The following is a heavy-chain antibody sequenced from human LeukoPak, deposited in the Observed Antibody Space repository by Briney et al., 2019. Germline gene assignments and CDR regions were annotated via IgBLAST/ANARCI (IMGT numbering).Heavy chain of an antibody. CDR1: GFTFSSYW. Sequence: GGSLRLSCAASGFTFSSYWMSWDRQAPGKGLKWVANTKPDGSEKYYVDSVKGRFTISRDNAKNSLYLQMNSLRAEDTAVYYCARDLLRYFDWLFREDYYYYMDVWGKGTTVTVSS. D-gene: IGHD3-9*01. CDR3: ARDLLRYFDWLFREDYYYYMDV. CDR2: TKPDGSEK. J-gene: IGHJ6*03. V-gene: IGHV3-7*01.